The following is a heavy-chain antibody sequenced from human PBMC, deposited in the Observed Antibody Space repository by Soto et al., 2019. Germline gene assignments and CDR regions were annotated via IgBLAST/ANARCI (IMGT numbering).Heavy chain of an antibody. J-gene: IGHJ4*02. CDR3: AKDRDRFITIFGVALDY. V-gene: IGHV3-30*18. Sequence: QVQLVESGGGVVQPGRSLRLSCAASGFTFSSYGMHWVRQAPGKGLEWVAVISYDGSNKYYADSVKGRFTISRDNSKNTLYLQMNSLRAEDTAVYYCAKDRDRFITIFGVALDYWGQGTLVTVSS. CDR1: GFTFSSYG. CDR2: ISYDGSNK. D-gene: IGHD3-3*01.